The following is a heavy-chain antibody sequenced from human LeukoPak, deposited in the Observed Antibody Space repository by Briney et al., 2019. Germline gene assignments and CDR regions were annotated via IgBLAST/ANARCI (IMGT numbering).Heavy chain of an antibody. D-gene: IGHD6-13*01. CDR2: NHHSGST. V-gene: IGHV4-34*01. CDR1: GGSPIGSY. CDR3: ASVEAAGPPEGAFDI. Sequence: SETLSLTSAVYGGSPIGSYWCWSPHPPGKGLWWIGQNHHSGSTNYNPSLKSRVTISVDTSKNQFSLKVSSVTAADTALYYCASVEAAGPPEGAFDIWGQGTMVTVSS. J-gene: IGHJ3*02.